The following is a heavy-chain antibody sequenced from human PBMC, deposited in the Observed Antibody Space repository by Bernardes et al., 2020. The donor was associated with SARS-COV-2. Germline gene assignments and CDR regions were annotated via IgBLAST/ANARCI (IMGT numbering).Heavy chain of an antibody. CDR1: GFTFANYA. D-gene: IGHD5-18*01. V-gene: IGHV3-23*01. CDR2: INGGGATI. CDR3: AKDINNFGYGFDY. J-gene: IGHJ4*02. Sequence: AGSLRLSCAASGFTFANYAMAWVRQAPGKGLEWVSIINGGGATIYYADSVKGRFTISRDSSKNTLYLQMNSLRAEDTALYYCAKDINNFGYGFDYWGRGTLVTVSS.